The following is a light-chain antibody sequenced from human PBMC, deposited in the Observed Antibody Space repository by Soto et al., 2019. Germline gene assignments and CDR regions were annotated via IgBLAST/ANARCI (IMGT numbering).Light chain of an antibody. CDR1: SSDVGGYNY. V-gene: IGLV2-8*01. J-gene: IGLJ1*01. CDR3: SSHAGSNILYV. CDR2: EVS. Sequence: QSALTQPPSASGSPGQSVTISCTGTSSDVGGYNYVSWYQQHPGKAPKLMIYEVSKRPSGVPDRFSGSKSGNTASLTVSGLQAEDEADYHCSSHAGSNILYVFGSGTKLTVL.